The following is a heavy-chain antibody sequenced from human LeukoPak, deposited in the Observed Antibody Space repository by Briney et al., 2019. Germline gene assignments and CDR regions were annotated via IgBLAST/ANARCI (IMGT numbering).Heavy chain of an antibody. CDR2: IIPIFGTA. V-gene: IGHV1-69*06. D-gene: IGHD6-19*01. CDR1: GGTFSSHA. Sequence: GASVKVSCKASGGTFSSHAISWVRQAPGQGLEWMGGIIPIFGTANYAQKFQGRVTITADKSTSTAYMELSSLRSEDTAVYYCARDEIAVADLWGQGTMVTVSS. CDR3: ARDEIAVADL. J-gene: IGHJ3*01.